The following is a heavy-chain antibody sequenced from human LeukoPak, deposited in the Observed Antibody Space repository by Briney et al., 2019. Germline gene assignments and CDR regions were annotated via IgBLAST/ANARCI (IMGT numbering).Heavy chain of an antibody. Sequence: GGSLRLSCAASGFTVSSNYMSWVRQAPGKGLEWVSVIYSGGSTYYADSVKGRFTISRDNAKKSLYLQMNSLRVEDTAVYYCARDYPGPTGYGMDVWGQGTTVSVSS. J-gene: IGHJ6*02. CDR1: GFTVSSNY. D-gene: IGHD1-26*01. V-gene: IGHV3-53*01. CDR3: ARDYPGPTGYGMDV. CDR2: IYSGGST.